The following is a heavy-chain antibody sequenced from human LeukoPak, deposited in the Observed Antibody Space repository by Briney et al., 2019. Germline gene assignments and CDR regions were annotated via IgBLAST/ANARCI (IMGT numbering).Heavy chain of an antibody. CDR2: ISGSGGST. CDR1: GFTFSSYE. J-gene: IGHJ4*02. CDR3: AKDGLWFGEQPFDY. V-gene: IGHV3-23*01. D-gene: IGHD3-10*01. Sequence: GGSLRLSCAASGFTFSSYEMNWVRQAPGKGLEWVSAISGSGGSTYYADSVKGRFTISRDNSKNTLYLQMNSLRAEDTAVYYCAKDGLWFGEQPFDYWGQGTLVTVSS.